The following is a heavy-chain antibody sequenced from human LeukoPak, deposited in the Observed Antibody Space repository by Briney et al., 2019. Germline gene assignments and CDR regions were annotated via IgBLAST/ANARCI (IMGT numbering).Heavy chain of an antibody. CDR2: ISGSGGST. D-gene: IGHD4-23*01. J-gene: IGHJ6*03. CDR1: GFTFSSYA. Sequence: GGSLRLSCAASGFTFSSYAMSWVRQAPGKGLDWASAISGSGGSTYYADSVKGRFTISRDNSKNTLYLQMNSLRAEDTAAYYCARALDYGGNARYYYYYYMDVWGKGTTVTVSS. V-gene: IGHV3-23*01. CDR3: ARALDYGGNARYYYYYYMDV.